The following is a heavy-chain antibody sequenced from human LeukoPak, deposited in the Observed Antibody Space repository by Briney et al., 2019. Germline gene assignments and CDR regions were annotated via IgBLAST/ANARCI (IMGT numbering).Heavy chain of an antibody. CDR1: GFTFSSYG. Sequence: GGSLRLSCAASGFTFSSYGMHWVRQAPGKGLEWVAVISYDGSNKYYADSVKGRFTISRDNSKNTLYLQMNSLRAEDTAVYYCAKDAWAVVRGVIDWGQGTLVTVSS. V-gene: IGHV3-30*18. CDR2: ISYDGSNK. D-gene: IGHD3-10*01. CDR3: AKDAWAVVRGVID. J-gene: IGHJ4*02.